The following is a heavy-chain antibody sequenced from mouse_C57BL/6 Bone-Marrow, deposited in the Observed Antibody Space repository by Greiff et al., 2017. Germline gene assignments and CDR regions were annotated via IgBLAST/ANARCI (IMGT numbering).Heavy chain of an antibody. D-gene: IGHD1-1*01. CDR2: IDPENGDT. Sequence: EVQLQQSGAELVRPGASVKLSCTASGFNIKDDYMHWVKQRPEQGLEWIGWIDPENGDTEYASKFQGKATITADTSSNTAYLQLSSLTSEDTAVYYWTTWYGSSYGGQGTLVTVSA. J-gene: IGHJ3*01. CDR3: TTWYGSSY. CDR1: GFNIKDDY. V-gene: IGHV14-4*01.